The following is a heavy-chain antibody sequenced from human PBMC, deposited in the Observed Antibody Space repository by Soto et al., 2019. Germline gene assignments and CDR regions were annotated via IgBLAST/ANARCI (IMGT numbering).Heavy chain of an antibody. D-gene: IGHD3-10*01. CDR2: TSAYNGDT. V-gene: IGHV1-18*01. J-gene: IGHJ4*02. CDR3: ARVGGDFGSGSGTLDY. CDR1: GYTFTTYG. Sequence: ASVKVSCKASGYTFTTYGISWVRQAPGQGLEWMGWTSAYNGDTNYAQKLQGRVTVITDTSTNTAYMELRSLRSDGTAVYYCARVGGDFGSGSGTLDYWGQGTQVTVSS.